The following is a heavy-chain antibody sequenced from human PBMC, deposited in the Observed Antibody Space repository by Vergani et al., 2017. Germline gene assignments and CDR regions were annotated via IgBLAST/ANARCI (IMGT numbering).Heavy chain of an antibody. J-gene: IGHJ5*02. Sequence: EVQLVESGGGLIQPGGSLRLSCAASGFTVSSNYMSWVRQAPGKGLEWVSGISWNSGSIGYADSVKGRFTISRDNAKNSLYLQMNSLRAEDTALYYCARCMQWLDNWFDPWGQGTLVTVSS. CDR3: ARCMQWLDNWFDP. CDR2: ISWNSGSI. D-gene: IGHD6-19*01. CDR1: GFTVSSNY. V-gene: IGHV3-9*01.